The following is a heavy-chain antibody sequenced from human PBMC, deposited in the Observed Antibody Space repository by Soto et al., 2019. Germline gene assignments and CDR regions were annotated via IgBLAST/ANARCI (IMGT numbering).Heavy chain of an antibody. V-gene: IGHV4-59*01. CDR2: IYYSGST. Sequence: SETLSLTCTVSGGSISSYYWSWIRQPPGKGLEWIGYIYYSGSTNYNPSLKSRVTISVDTSKNQFSLKLSSVTAADTAVYYCARAHPGYSYGEKFDYWGQGTLVTVSS. D-gene: IGHD5-18*01. CDR3: ARAHPGYSYGEKFDY. CDR1: GGSISSYY. J-gene: IGHJ4*02.